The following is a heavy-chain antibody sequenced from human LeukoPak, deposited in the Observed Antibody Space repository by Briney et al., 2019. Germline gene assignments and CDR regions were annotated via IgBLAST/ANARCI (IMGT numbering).Heavy chain of an antibody. CDR1: GFIFSTYW. CDR2: IKQDGSET. J-gene: IGHJ4*02. Sequence: GGSLRLSCASSGFIFSTYWMSWVRQAPGKGLEWVANIKQDGSETYYVDPVKGRFTISRDNAKNSLYLQMNSLRAEDTAVYYCVREGTTVALFDYWGQGSLVTVSS. D-gene: IGHD6-19*01. V-gene: IGHV3-7*01. CDR3: VREGTTVALFDY.